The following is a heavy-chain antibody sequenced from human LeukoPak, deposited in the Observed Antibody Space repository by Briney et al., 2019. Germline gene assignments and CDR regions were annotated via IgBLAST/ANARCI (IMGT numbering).Heavy chain of an antibody. J-gene: IGHJ4*02. V-gene: IGHV4-59*01. D-gene: IGHD5-18*01. Sequence: SETLSLTCTVSGDSISNYYWSWIRQPPGKGLEWIAYIYDSGSTNYNPSLKSRVTISVDTSKNQFSLKLSSVTAADTAMYYCARTTAMVTSSSFDFWGQGTLVTVSS. CDR1: GDSISNYY. CDR2: IYDSGST. CDR3: ARTTAMVTSSSFDF.